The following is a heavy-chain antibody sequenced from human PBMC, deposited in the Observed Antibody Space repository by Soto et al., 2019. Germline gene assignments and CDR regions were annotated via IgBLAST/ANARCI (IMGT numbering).Heavy chain of an antibody. J-gene: IGHJ4*02. D-gene: IGHD5-12*01. V-gene: IGHV4-30-4*01. CDR3: ARDRGYSGYDIYGDYSLYY. CDR2: IYYSGST. Sequence: QVQLQESGPGLVKPSQTLSLTCTVSGGSISSGDYYWSWIRQPPGKGLEWIGYIYYSGSTYYNPSLKSRVTISVDTSKNQFSLKLSSVTAADTAVYYCARDRGYSGYDIYGDYSLYYWGQGTLVTVSS. CDR1: GGSISSGDYY.